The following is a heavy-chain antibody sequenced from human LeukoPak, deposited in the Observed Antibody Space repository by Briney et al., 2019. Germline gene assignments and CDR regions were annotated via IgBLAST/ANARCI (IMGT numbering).Heavy chain of an antibody. Sequence: GGSLRLSCAASGFTFSSYWMSWVRQAPGKGLEWVANIKQDGSEKYYVDSVKGRFTISRDNAKNSLYLQMNSLRAEDTAVYYCARDYYDFWSGYYYYYYMDVWGKGTTVTVS. CDR1: GFTFSSYW. CDR2: IKQDGSEK. V-gene: IGHV3-7*01. J-gene: IGHJ6*03. D-gene: IGHD3-3*01. CDR3: ARDYYDFWSGYYYYYYMDV.